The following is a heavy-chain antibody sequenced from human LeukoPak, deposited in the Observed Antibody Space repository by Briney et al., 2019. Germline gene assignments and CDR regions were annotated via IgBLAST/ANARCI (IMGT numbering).Heavy chain of an antibody. CDR2: IIPIFGTS. CDR1: GGTFSSYA. CDR3: ARDGYGNYPPGSWFDP. V-gene: IGHV1-69*01. Sequence: SVTVSCKASGGTFSSYAISWVRQAPGQGLEWMGGIIPIFGTSNYAQKFQGRVTITPDESTSPAYMELSSLRSEDTAVYYCARDGYGNYPPGSWFDPWGQGTLVTVSS. J-gene: IGHJ5*02. D-gene: IGHD1-7*01.